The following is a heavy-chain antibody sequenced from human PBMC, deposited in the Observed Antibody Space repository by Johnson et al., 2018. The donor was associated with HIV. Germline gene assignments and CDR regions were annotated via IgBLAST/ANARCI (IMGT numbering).Heavy chain of an antibody. CDR3: AKASHWAFDI. V-gene: IGHV3-30*02. D-gene: IGHD1-1*01. CDR1: GFTFSSYW. Sequence: QVQLVESGGGLVQPGGSLRLSCAASGFTFSSYWMSWVRQAPGKGLEWVAFIRYAGSNKYYVDSVKGRFTISRDNSKNTLYLQMNSLRGEDTAVYYCAKASHWAFDIWGQGTMVTVSS. J-gene: IGHJ3*02. CDR2: IRYAGSNK.